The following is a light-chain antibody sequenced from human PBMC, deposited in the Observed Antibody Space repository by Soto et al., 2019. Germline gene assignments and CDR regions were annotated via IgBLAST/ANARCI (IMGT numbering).Light chain of an antibody. V-gene: IGKV1-8*01. CDR2: AAS. J-gene: IGKJ4*01. CDR1: QGISSY. Sequence: AIRMTQSPSSLSASTGDRVTITCRASQGISSYLAWYQQKPGKAPKLLIYAASTLQSGVPSRFSGSGSGTDFTLTISCLQSEDFATYYCQQYYRYFTFGGGTKVEIK. CDR3: QQYYRYFT.